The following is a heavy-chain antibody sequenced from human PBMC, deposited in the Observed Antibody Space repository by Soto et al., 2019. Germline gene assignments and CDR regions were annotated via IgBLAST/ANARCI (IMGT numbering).Heavy chain of an antibody. V-gene: IGHV4-59*01. D-gene: IGHD6-13*01. J-gene: IGHJ5*02. CDR3: ARLGGSSIAAAGTRGGQNWFDP. CDR2: IYYSGST. Sequence: SETLSLTCTVSGGSISSYYWSWIRQPPGKGLEWIGYIYYSGSTNYNPSLKSRVTISVDTSKNQFSLKLSSVTAADTAVYYCARLGGSSIAAAGTRGGQNWFDPWGQGTLVTVSS. CDR1: GGSISSYY.